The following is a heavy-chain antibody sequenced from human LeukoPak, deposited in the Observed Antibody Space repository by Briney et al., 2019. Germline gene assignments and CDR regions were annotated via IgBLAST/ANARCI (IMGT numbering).Heavy chain of an antibody. J-gene: IGHJ4*02. V-gene: IGHV3-30-3*01. CDR1: GFSFSSYV. CDR3: ASVRLLWSPPGY. Sequence: PGGSLRLSCAASGFSFSSYVMHWVRQAPGKGLEWVAVTSFDGSTTFYADSVQGRFTISRDNSKNTLYLQVNSLRADDTAVYYCASVRLLWSPPGYWGQGTLVIVSS. D-gene: IGHD3-10*01. CDR2: TSFDGSTT.